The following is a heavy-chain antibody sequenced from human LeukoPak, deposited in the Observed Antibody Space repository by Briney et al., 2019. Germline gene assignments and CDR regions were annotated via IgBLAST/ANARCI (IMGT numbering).Heavy chain of an antibody. CDR3: AAAVRAYSYGLYGVWFDP. CDR2: FDPEDGET. V-gene: IGHV1-24*01. Sequence: ASVKVSCKVSGYTLTELFMHWVRQTPGKGLEWMGGFDPEDGETIYAQKFQGRVTMTEDTSTDTAYMELSSLRSEDTALYYCAAAVRAYSYGLYGVWFDPWGQGTLVTVSS. J-gene: IGHJ5*02. D-gene: IGHD5-18*01. CDR1: GYTLTELF.